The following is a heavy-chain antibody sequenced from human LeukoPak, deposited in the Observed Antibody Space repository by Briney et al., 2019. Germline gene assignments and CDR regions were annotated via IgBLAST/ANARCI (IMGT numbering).Heavy chain of an antibody. CDR3: ARDGAYYGSGLYGMDV. J-gene: IGHJ6*02. D-gene: IGHD3-10*01. Sequence: GASVKVSCKASGYTFTSYGISWVRQAPGQGLEWIGGISAYNGNTNYAQKLQGRVTMTTDTSTSTAYMELRSLRSDDTAVYYCARDGAYYGSGLYGMDVWGQGTTVTVSS. CDR2: ISAYNGNT. V-gene: IGHV1-18*01. CDR1: GYTFTSYG.